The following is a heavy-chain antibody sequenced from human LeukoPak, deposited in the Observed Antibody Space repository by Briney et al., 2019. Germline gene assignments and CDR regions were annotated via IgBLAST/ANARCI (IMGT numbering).Heavy chain of an antibody. J-gene: IGHJ4*02. Sequence: ASVKVSCKASGYTFTSYYMHWVRQAPGQGLEWMGIINPSGGSTSYAQKFQGRVTMTRDTSTSTVYMELSSLRSEDTAVYYCAGDGLKRWPIYDFWSGYPEDYWGQGTLVTVSS. CDR1: GYTFTSYY. V-gene: IGHV1-46*01. D-gene: IGHD3-3*01. CDR2: INPSGGST. CDR3: AGDGLKRWPIYDFWSGYPEDY.